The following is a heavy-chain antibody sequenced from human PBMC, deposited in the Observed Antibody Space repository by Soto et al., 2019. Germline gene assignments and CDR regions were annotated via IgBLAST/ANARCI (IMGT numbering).Heavy chain of an antibody. V-gene: IGHV3-20*04. Sequence: GGSLRLSCAASGFTFDDYGMSWVRQAPGKGLEWVSGINWNGGSTGYADSVKGRFTISRDNAKKSLYLQMSSLRAEDTALYYCVRVLVAATRSYYYYYMDVWGKGTTVTVSS. J-gene: IGHJ6*03. CDR1: GFTFDDYG. CDR2: INWNGGST. D-gene: IGHD2-15*01. CDR3: VRVLVAATRSYYYYYMDV.